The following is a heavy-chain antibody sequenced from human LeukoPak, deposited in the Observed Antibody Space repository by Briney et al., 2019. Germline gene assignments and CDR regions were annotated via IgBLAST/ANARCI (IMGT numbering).Heavy chain of an antibody. V-gene: IGHV1-8*01. Sequence: GASVKVSCKASGYTFTSYDINWVRQATGQGLEWMGWMNPNSGNTGYAQKFQGRVTMTRNTSISTAYMELSSLRSEDTAVSYCARGQYSSSSVDYWGQGTLVTVSS. D-gene: IGHD6-6*01. CDR2: MNPNSGNT. CDR3: ARGQYSSSSVDY. J-gene: IGHJ4*02. CDR1: GYTFTSYD.